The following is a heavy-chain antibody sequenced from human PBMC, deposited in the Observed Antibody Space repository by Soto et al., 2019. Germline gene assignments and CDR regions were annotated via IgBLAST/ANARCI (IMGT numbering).Heavy chain of an antibody. V-gene: IGHV1-2*02. J-gene: IGHJ4*02. CDR3: ARGDDYVWGSYRGIDY. CDR1: GYTFTGYY. CDR2: INPNSGGT. D-gene: IGHD3-16*02. Sequence: QVQLVQSGAEVKKPGASVKVSCKASGYTFTGYYMHWVRQAPGQGLEWMGWINPNSGGTNYAQKCQGRVTMTRDTSISTAYMELSRLRSDDTAMYYCARGDDYVWGSYRGIDYWGQGTLVTVSS.